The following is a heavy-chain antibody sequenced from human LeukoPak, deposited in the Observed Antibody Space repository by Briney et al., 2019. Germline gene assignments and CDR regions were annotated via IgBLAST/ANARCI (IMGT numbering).Heavy chain of an antibody. CDR2: IYTSGST. Sequence: SETLSLTCTVSGGSISSGSYYWSWIRQPAGKGLEWIGRIYTSGSTNYNPSLKSRVTISVDTSKNQFSLKLSSVTAADTAVYYCARGGVDTAMVLFDYWGQGTLVTVSS. J-gene: IGHJ4*02. V-gene: IGHV4-61*02. D-gene: IGHD5-18*01. CDR3: ARGGVDTAMVLFDY. CDR1: GGSISSGSYY.